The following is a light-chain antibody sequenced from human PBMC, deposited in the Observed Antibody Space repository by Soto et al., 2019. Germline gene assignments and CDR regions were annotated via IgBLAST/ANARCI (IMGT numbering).Light chain of an antibody. J-gene: IGLJ1*01. CDR3: SSYRSGSTPYV. CDR1: SSDVGGHNF. Sequence: QSALTQPASVSGSPGQSITISCIGSSSDVGGHNFVSWYQQPPGKAPQLIIYEVSDRPSGVSNRFSASKSGNTASLTISRLQAEDEADYYCSSYRSGSTPYVFGTGTKLTV. CDR2: EVS. V-gene: IGLV2-14*01.